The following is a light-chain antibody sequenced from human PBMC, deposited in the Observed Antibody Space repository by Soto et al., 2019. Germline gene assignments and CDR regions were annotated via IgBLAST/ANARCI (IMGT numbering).Light chain of an antibody. V-gene: IGKV3-20*01. Sequence: EIVLMQSPGTLSLSPEERATLSCRASQTVSSSQLAWYQQKPGQPPRLLIYGASSRATGIPDRFSGSGSGTDFTLTISRLEAEDFAVYYCQQYGRSPFTFGPGTKVDIK. CDR1: QTVSSSQ. CDR3: QQYGRSPFT. J-gene: IGKJ3*01. CDR2: GAS.